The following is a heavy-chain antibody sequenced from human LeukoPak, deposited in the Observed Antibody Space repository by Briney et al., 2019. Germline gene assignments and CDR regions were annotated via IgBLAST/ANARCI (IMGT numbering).Heavy chain of an antibody. CDR2: INHSGSS. CDR3: ARVLDYGDYAWFDP. J-gene: IGHJ5*02. CDR1: GGSFSGYY. V-gene: IGHV4-34*01. Sequence: SETLSLTCAVYGGSFSGYYWSWIRQPPGKGLEWIREINHSGSSNYNPSLKSRVTISVDTSKNQFSLKLSSVTAADTAVYYCARVLDYGDYAWFDPWGQGTLVTVSS. D-gene: IGHD4-17*01.